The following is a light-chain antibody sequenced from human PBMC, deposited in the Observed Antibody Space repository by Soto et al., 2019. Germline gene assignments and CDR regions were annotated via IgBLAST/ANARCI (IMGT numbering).Light chain of an antibody. J-gene: IGKJ4*01. Sequence: PGERATLSCRASQSVRNYLAWYQQKPGQAPRLLIYDASNRATGIPGRFSGSGSGTDFTLTISSLEPEDFAVYYCQQRSNWLTFGGGIKVEIK. CDR2: DAS. V-gene: IGKV3-11*01. CDR1: QSVRNY. CDR3: QQRSNWLT.